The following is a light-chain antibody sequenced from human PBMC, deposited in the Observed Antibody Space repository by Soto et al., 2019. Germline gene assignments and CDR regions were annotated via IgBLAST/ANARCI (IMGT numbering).Light chain of an antibody. CDR2: GAS. V-gene: IGKV3-20*01. CDR1: QTVTNSY. CDR3: QQYANSPT. J-gene: IGKJ1*01. Sequence: EIVLTQSPCTLSLSPGERATLSCRASQTVTNSYVAWYQQQLGQAPRLLIYGASIRATGIPDRFSGSGSGTDFTLTISGLEPEDSAVFYCQQYANSPTFGQGTKVEIK.